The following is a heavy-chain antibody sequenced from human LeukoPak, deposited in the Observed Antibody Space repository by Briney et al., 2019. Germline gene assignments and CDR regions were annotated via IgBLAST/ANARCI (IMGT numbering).Heavy chain of an antibody. V-gene: IGHV1-18*01. J-gene: IGHJ5*02. CDR2: ISAYNGNT. D-gene: IGHD2-2*01. CDR1: GYTFTSYG. CDR3: ARAGLCSSTSCYGNWFDP. Sequence: ASVKVSCKASGYTFTSYGISWVRQAPGQGPEWMRWISAYNGNTNYAQKLQGRVTMTTEASTSTAYMELRSLRSDDTAVYYCARAGLCSSTSCYGNWFDPWGQGTLVTVSS.